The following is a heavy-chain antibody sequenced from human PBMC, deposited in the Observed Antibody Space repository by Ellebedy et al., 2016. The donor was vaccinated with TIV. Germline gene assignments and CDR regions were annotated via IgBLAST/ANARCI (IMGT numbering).Heavy chain of an antibody. J-gene: IGHJ4*02. Sequence: SVKVSXXASGGTFSSYAISWVRQAPGQGLEWMGRIIPILGIANYAQKFQGRVTITADESTSTAYMELSSLRSEDTAVYYCARVKGEWELQFDYWGQGTLVTVSS. CDR3: ARVKGEWELQFDY. CDR2: IIPILGIA. D-gene: IGHD1-26*01. CDR1: GGTFSSYA. V-gene: IGHV1-69*04.